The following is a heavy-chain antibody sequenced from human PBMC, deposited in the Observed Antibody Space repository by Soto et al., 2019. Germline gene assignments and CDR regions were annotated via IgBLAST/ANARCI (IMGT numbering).Heavy chain of an antibody. CDR2: IKSKTDGGTT. D-gene: IGHD3-22*01. V-gene: IGHV3-15*01. J-gene: IGHJ4*02. CDR1: GFTFIKAW. Sequence: GGSLRLSCAASGFTFIKAWMSWVRQAPGKGLEWVGRIKSKTDGGTTDYAAPVKGRFTISRDDSKNTLYLQMNSLKTEDTAVYYCTTGFDYYDSSGYPAAWGYYYFDYWGQGTLVTVSS. CDR3: TTGFDYYDSSGYPAAWGYYYFDY.